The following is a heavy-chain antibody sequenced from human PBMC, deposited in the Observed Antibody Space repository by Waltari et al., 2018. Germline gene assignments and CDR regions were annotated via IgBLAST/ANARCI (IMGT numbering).Heavy chain of an antibody. J-gene: IGHJ4*02. CDR2: IYHSGST. D-gene: IGHD3-10*01. CDR1: GYSISSGYY. CDR3: ARRTLSMVQGVITYFDY. V-gene: IGHV4-38-2*01. Sequence: QVQLQESGPGLVKPSETLSLTCAVSGYSISSGYYWGWIRTPPGKGLEWIGSIYHSGSTYYNPSLKSRVTISVDTSKNQFSLKLSSVTAADTAVYYCARRTLSMVQGVITYFDYWGQGTLVTVSS.